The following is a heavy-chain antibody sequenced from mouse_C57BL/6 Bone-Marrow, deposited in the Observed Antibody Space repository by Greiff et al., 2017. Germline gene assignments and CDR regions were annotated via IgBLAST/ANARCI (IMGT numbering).Heavy chain of an antibody. CDR1: GYTFTSYG. D-gene: IGHD1-1*01. CDR3: ARSGYYGSSYDWYFDV. J-gene: IGHJ1*03. V-gene: IGHV1-81*01. CDR2: IYPRSGNT. Sequence: QVQLKESGAELARPGASVKLSCTASGYTFTSYGISWVKQRTGQGLEWIGEIYPRSGNTYYNEKFKGKATLTADKSSSTAYMELRSLTSEDSAVYFCARSGYYGSSYDWYFDVWGTGTTVTVSS.